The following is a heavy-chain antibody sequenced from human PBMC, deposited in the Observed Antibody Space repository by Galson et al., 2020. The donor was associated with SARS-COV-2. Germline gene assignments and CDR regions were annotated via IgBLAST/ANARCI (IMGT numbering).Heavy chain of an antibody. D-gene: IGHD3-22*01. CDR1: GFTFSSYG. V-gene: IGHV3-30*18. Sequence: GGSLRLSCAASGFTFSSYGMHWVRQAPGKGLEWVAVISYDGSNKYYADSVKGRFTISRDNSKNTLYLQMNSLRAEDTAVYYCAKDREVVVTASAGMDVWGQGTTVTVSS. CDR2: ISYDGSNK. CDR3: AKDREVVVTASAGMDV. J-gene: IGHJ6*02.